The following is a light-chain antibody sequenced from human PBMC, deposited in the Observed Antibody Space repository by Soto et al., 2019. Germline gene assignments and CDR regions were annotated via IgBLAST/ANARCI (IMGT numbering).Light chain of an antibody. CDR3: QQSYRTPYT. V-gene: IGKV1-39*01. CDR1: QSISSY. Sequence: DIQMTQSPSSLSAAVEDRVTITCRARQSISSYLNWYQQKPGKAPKLLIYAASSLQSGVPSMFSGSGSGTDVTLTISSLQPEDFATYYCQQSYRTPYTFGQGTKLEIK. J-gene: IGKJ2*01. CDR2: AAS.